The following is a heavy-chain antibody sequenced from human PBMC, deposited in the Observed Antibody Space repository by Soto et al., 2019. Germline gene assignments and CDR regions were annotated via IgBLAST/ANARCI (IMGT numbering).Heavy chain of an antibody. V-gene: IGHV5-10-1*01. D-gene: IGHD6-25*01. CDR1: GYSFTSYW. Sequence: GESLKISCKGSGYSFTSYWISWVRQMLGKGLEWMGRIDPSDSYTNYSPSFQGHVTISADKSISTAYLQWSSLKASDTAMYYCARPQRGWFHPWGQGTLLTLSS. J-gene: IGHJ5*02. CDR3: ARPQRGWFHP. CDR2: IDPSDSYT.